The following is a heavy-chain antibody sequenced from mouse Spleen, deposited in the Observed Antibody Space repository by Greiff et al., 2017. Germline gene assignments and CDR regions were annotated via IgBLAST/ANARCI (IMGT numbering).Heavy chain of an antibody. Sequence: QVQLQQSGAELVRPGSSVKLSCKDSYLAFMASAMHWVKQRPGHGLEWIGSFTMYSDATEYSENFKGKATLTANTSSSTAYMELSSLTSEDSAVYYCAATVVEGGFAYWGQGTLVTVSA. CDR3: AATVVEGGFAY. CDR2: FTMYSDAT. V-gene: IGHV1-49*01. CDR1: YLAFMASA. J-gene: IGHJ3*01. D-gene: IGHD1-1*01.